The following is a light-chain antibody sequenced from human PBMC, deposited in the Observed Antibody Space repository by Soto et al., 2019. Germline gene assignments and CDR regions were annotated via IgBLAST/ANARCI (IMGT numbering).Light chain of an antibody. CDR3: QQTYSTPIT. V-gene: IGKV4-1*01. Sequence: DIVMTQSPDSLAVSLGERATINCKSSQSVLYSSNNKNYLAWYHQKPGQPPKLLIYWASTRESGVPDRFSGSGSGTDFTLTISSLQPEDFATYYCQQTYSTPITFGQGTRLEIK. J-gene: IGKJ5*01. CDR1: QSVLYSSNNKNY. CDR2: WAS.